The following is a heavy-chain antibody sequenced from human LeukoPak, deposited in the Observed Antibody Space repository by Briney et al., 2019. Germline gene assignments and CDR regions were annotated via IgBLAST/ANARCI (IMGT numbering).Heavy chain of an antibody. CDR2: IYHSGST. CDR1: GGSISSSNW. Sequence: SETLSLTCAVSGGSISSSNWWSWIRQPPGKGLEWIGEIYHSGSTNYNPSLKSRVTISVDKSKTQFSLKLSSVTAADTAVYYCARDKSEPRYAFDIWGQGTMVTVSS. J-gene: IGHJ3*02. V-gene: IGHV4-4*02. CDR3: ARDKSEPRYAFDI. D-gene: IGHD1-26*01.